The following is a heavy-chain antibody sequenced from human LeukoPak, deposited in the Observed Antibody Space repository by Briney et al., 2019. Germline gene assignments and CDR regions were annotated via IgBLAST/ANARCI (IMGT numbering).Heavy chain of an antibody. Sequence: ASVKVSCKASGYTFTGYYMHWVRQAPGQGLEWMGRINPNGGGTNYAQKFQGRVTLTRGTSISTAYMELSRLRSDDTAVYYCARGGLGGSYYLIDYWGQGTLVTVSS. CDR3: ARGGLGGSYYLIDY. J-gene: IGHJ4*02. CDR2: INPNGGGT. CDR1: GYTFTGYY. D-gene: IGHD1-26*01. V-gene: IGHV1-2*06.